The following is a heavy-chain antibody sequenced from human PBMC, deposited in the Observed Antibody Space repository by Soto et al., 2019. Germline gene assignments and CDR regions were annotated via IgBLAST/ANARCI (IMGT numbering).Heavy chain of an antibody. CDR3: ARVFDGSSGYPPPDY. V-gene: IGHV3-30-3*01. CDR2: ISYDGSNK. Sequence: QVQLVESGGGVVQPGRSLRLSCAASGFTFSSYAMHWVRQAPGKGLEWVAVISYDGSNKYYADSVKGRFTISRDNSKNTLYLQMNSLRAEDTAVYYCARVFDGSSGYPPPDYWGQGTLVTVSS. J-gene: IGHJ4*02. CDR1: GFTFSSYA. D-gene: IGHD3-22*01.